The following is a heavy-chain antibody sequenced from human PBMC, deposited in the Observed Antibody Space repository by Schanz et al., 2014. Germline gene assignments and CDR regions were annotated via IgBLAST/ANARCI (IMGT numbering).Heavy chain of an antibody. CDR3: AKDPSHGDYDYYFDY. CDR2: ISGSGGST. V-gene: IGHV3-23*04. J-gene: IGHJ4*02. CDR1: GFTFSTYA. D-gene: IGHD3-22*01. Sequence: EQLVESGGGLVKPGGSLRLSCAASGFTFSTYAMSWVRQAPGKGLEWVSAISGSGGSTYYADSVKGRFTISRDNSKNTLYLQMNSLRAEDTAVYYCAKDPSHGDYDYYFDYWGQGTLVTVSS.